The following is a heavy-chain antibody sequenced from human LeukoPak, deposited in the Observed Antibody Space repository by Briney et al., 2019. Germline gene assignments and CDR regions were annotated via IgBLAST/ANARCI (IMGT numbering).Heavy chain of an antibody. J-gene: IGHJ6*03. CDR1: GGTFSSYA. Sequence: GASVKVSFKASGGTFSSYAISWGRQAPGQGLEWMGGIIPIFGTANYAQKFQGRVTITADKSTSTAYMELSSLRSEDTAVYYCARGGYEKNYYCYYMDVWGKGTTVTVSS. D-gene: IGHD5-12*01. V-gene: IGHV1-69*06. CDR3: ARGGYEKNYYCYYMDV. CDR2: IIPIFGTA.